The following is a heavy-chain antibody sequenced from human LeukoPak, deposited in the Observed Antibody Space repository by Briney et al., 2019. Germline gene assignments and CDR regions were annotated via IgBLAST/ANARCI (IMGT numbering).Heavy chain of an antibody. CDR3: TTGRTGTACCAFDI. D-gene: IGHD1-1*01. V-gene: IGHV3-15*01. CDR1: GFTFSNAW. J-gene: IGHJ3*02. Sequence: GGSLRLSCAASGFTFSNAWMSWVRQAPGKGLEWVGRIKSKTDGGTTDYAAPVKGRFTISRDDPKNTLYLQMNSLKTEDTAVYYCTTGRTGTACCAFDIWGQGTMVTVSS. CDR2: IKSKTDGGTT.